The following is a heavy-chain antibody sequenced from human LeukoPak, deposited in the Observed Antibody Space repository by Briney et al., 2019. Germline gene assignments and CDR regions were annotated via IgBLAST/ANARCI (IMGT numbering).Heavy chain of an antibody. Sequence: GGSLRLSCAASGFTFSSYRMNWVRQAPGKGLEWVSSISSSSSYIYYADPVKGRFTISRDNAKNSLYLQMNSLRVEDTAVYYCARGSGSYPDYWGQGTLVTVSS. V-gene: IGHV3-21*01. D-gene: IGHD1-26*01. CDR2: ISSSSSYI. CDR3: ARGSGSYPDY. CDR1: GFTFSSYR. J-gene: IGHJ4*02.